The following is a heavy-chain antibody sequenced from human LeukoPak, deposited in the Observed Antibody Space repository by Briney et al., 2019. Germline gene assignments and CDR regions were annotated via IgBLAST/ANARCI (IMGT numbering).Heavy chain of an antibody. Sequence: AGGSLRLSCAASGFTFDDYGMHWVRQAPGKGLEWVSGITWNSGRTGYADSVEGRFTISRDNAKNSLYLQIDSLRAEDTAIYYCTRDAYNFNDFDYWGQGTLVTVSS. CDR1: GFTFDDYG. CDR3: TRDAYNFNDFDY. J-gene: IGHJ4*01. D-gene: IGHD1-1*01. V-gene: IGHV3-9*01. CDR2: ITWNSGRT.